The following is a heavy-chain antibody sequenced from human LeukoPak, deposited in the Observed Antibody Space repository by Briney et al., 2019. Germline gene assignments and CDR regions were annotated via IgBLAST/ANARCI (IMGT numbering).Heavy chain of an antibody. CDR1: GGSFSGYY. J-gene: IGHJ4*02. Sequence: SETLSLTCAVYGGSFSGYYWSWIRQPPGEGLEWIGEINHSGSTNYNPSLKSRVTISVDTSKNQFSLKLSSVTAADTAVYYCAIGSTPYYWGQGTLVTVSS. D-gene: IGHD5/OR15-5a*01. CDR3: AIGSTPYY. V-gene: IGHV4-34*01. CDR2: INHSGST.